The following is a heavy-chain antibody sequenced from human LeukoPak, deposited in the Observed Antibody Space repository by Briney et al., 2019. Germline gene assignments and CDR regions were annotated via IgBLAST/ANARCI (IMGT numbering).Heavy chain of an antibody. D-gene: IGHD1-1*01. Sequence: GESLKISCEGSGYSFISYWIGWVRQMPGKGLEWMGIIFPGDSDTRSSPSFQGQVTISADKSISTAYLQWSSLKASDSAMYYCARMRFSTTGTTGFDYWGQGTLVTVSS. CDR2: IFPGDSDT. V-gene: IGHV5-51*01. CDR1: GYSFISYW. J-gene: IGHJ4*02. CDR3: ARMRFSTTGTTGFDY.